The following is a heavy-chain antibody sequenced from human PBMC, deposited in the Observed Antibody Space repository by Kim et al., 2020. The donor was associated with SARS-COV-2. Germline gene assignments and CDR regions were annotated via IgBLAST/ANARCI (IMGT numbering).Heavy chain of an antibody. J-gene: IGHJ4*02. CDR2: INQDGAKK. D-gene: IGHD6-13*01. CDR1: GFTFSSFW. CDR3: VTTTRSSSRDY. V-gene: IGHV3-7*01. Sequence: GGSLRLSCAASGFTFSSFWMSWVRQAPGKGLEWVANINQDGAKKQYVDSVKGRFTISRDNAKNSSYLQMSNLRGDDTAAYYCVTTTRSSSRDYWGQGALVTVSS.